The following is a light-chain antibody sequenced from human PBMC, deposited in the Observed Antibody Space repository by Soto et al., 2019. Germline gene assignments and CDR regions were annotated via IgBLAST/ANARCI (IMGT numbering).Light chain of an antibody. CDR1: SSNFGSYKL. V-gene: IGLV2-23*02. J-gene: IGLJ1*01. CDR3: CSSGGSPTYV. Sequence: QSALTQPASVSGSPGQSITISCTGTSSNFGSYKLVSWYQQHPGKAPKLMIFEVNKRPSGVSNRFSGSKSGNTASLTISGLKVEDVADYYCCSSGGSPTYVFGTGTKVTVL. CDR2: EVN.